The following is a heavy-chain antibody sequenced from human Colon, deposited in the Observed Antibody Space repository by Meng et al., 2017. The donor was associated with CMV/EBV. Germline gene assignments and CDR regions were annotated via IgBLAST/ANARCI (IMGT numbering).Heavy chain of an antibody. J-gene: IGHJ5*02. Sequence: AYGFTFSSYARHWLRQAPGKGLEWVAVISYDRSNKYYADYVKGRFTISRDNSKNSLYLQMNSLRAEDTAVYYCARGVFYSSQRWFDPWGQGTLVTVSS. V-gene: IGHV3-30-3*01. CDR1: GFTFSSYA. CDR2: ISYDRSNK. D-gene: IGHD6-19*01. CDR3: ARGVFYSSQRWFDP.